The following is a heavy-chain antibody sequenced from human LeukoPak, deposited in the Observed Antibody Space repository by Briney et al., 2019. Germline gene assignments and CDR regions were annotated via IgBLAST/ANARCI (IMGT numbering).Heavy chain of an antibody. J-gene: IGHJ3*02. CDR2: IEKGGSEK. D-gene: IGHD6-13*01. V-gene: IGHV3-7*01. Sequence: GGSLRLSCAASGFTFTNYWMTWVRQAPGKGLEWVASIEKGGSEKNYVDSVKGRFTISRDNAKNSLYLQMNSLRAEDTAVYYCARDLPRIAAAGPYAFDIWGQGTMVTVSS. CDR3: ARDLPRIAAAGPYAFDI. CDR1: GFTFTNYW.